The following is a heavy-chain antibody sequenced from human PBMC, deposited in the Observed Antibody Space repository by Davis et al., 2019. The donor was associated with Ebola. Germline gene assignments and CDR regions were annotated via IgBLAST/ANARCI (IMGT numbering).Heavy chain of an antibody. CDR2: INPNSGGT. V-gene: IGHV1-2*02. J-gene: IGHJ6*03. Sequence: ASVKVSCKASGYTFSAFSMHWVRQAPGQGLEWMGWINPNSGGTNYAQKFQGRVTMTRDTSISTAYMELSRLRSDDTAVYYCVTIFGVVRERVGYMDVWGKGTTVTVSS. CDR1: GYTFSAFS. CDR3: VTIFGVVRERVGYMDV. D-gene: IGHD3-3*01.